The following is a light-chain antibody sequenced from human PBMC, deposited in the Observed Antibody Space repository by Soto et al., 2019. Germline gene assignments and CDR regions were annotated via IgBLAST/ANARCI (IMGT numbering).Light chain of an antibody. V-gene: IGKV2D-29*01. J-gene: IGKJ5*01. CDR1: QSLLHIAGQNH. CDR3: LQSKHLHPT. Sequence: MTQTPLSRSVTPGQATSSSCNCIQSLLHIAGQNHLFSYLQKPGQTPHLLIYEVSNSFYGVPDRFSGGGSGTDYTLKISRVEAEDVGIYYCLQSKHLHPTFGQGTRLEIK. CDR2: EVS.